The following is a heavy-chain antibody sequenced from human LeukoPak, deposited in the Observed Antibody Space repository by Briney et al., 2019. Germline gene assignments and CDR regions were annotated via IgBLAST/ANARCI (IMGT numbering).Heavy chain of an antibody. Sequence: ASVKVSCKASGGTFSSYAISWVRQAPGQWLEWMGRIIPILGIANYAQKFQGRVTMTEDTSTDTAYMELSSLRSEDTAVYYCATAPLTGTTPGDEGSDAFDIWGQGTMVTVSS. V-gene: IGHV1-69*04. J-gene: IGHJ3*02. CDR3: ATAPLTGTTPGDEGSDAFDI. D-gene: IGHD1-20*01. CDR1: GGTFSSYA. CDR2: IIPILGIA.